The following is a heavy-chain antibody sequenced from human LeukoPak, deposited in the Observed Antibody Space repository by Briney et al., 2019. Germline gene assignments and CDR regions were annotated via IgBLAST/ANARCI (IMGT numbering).Heavy chain of an antibody. J-gene: IGHJ3*02. D-gene: IGHD3-10*01. V-gene: IGHV1-2*02. CDR3: ARTESILLWFGSLTADAFDI. Sequence: ASVKVSCKASGYTFTGYYMHWVRQAPGQGLEWMGWINPDSGGTNYAQKFQGRVTMTRDTSISTAYMELSSLRSEDTAVYYCARTESILLWFGSLTADAFDIWGQGTMVTVAS. CDR1: GYTFTGYY. CDR2: INPDSGGT.